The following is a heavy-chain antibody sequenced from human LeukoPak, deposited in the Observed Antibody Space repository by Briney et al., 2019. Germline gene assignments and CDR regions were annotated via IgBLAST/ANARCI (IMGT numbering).Heavy chain of an antibody. Sequence: PGGSLRLSCAAPGFSFSDYYMSWVRQAPGKGLEWVSYISSSGSTIYYADSVKGRFTISRDNAKNSLYLQMNSLRAEDTAVYYCARDGWRVIPPFFDYWGQGTLVTVSS. CDR1: GFSFSDYY. D-gene: IGHD2-21*01. V-gene: IGHV3-11*01. CDR3: ARDGWRVIPPFFDY. J-gene: IGHJ4*02. CDR2: ISSSGSTI.